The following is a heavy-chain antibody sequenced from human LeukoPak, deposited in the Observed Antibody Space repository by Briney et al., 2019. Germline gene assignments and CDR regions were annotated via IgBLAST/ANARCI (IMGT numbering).Heavy chain of an antibody. J-gene: IGHJ6*03. CDR1: GGSFSGYY. CDR2: INHSGSI. V-gene: IGHV4-34*01. CDR3: ARRMGRRFGERYYYYHYMDV. Sequence: SETLSLTCAVFGGSFSGYYWSWIRQPPGKGLEWIGEINHSGSINYNSSLKSRVTISVDTPKNQFSLKLSSVTAADTAVYYCARRMGRRFGERYYYYHYMDVWGKGTTVTISS. D-gene: IGHD3-10*01.